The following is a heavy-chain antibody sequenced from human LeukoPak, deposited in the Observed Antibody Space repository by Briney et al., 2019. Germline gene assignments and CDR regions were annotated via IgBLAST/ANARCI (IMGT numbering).Heavy chain of an antibody. CDR2: ISGNGDTT. CDR1: GFTFSSYA. Sequence: GGSLRLSCAASGFTFSSYAMIWVRQAPGKGLEWVSVISGNGDTTYYADSVKGRFAISRDNSRNTVYLQMNSLRGDDTAVYYCVKDVNWSTYWGQGTLVTVSS. J-gene: IGHJ4*02. V-gene: IGHV3-23*01. CDR3: VKDVNWSTY. D-gene: IGHD1-1*01.